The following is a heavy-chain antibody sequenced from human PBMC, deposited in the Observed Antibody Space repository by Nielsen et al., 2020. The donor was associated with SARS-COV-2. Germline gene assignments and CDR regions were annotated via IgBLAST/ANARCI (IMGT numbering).Heavy chain of an antibody. CDR1: GFTFSSYA. V-gene: IGHV3-30-3*01. Sequence: GESLKISCAASGFTFSSYAMHWVRQAPGKGLEWVAVISYDGSNKYYADSVKGRFTISRDNSKNTLYLGVNSLRPEDTAAYFCGPAFDIWGQGTMVTVSS. J-gene: IGHJ3*02. CDR2: ISYDGSNK. CDR3: GPAFDI.